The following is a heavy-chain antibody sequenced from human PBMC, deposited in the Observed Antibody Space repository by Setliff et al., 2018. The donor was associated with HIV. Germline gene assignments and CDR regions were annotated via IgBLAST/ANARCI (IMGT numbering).Heavy chain of an antibody. CDR2: ISASGTT. CDR3: ARRPPLTTGREYYFDF. CDR1: GGSINTDY. J-gene: IGHJ4*02. D-gene: IGHD1-1*01. V-gene: IGHV4-4*07. Sequence: SETLSLTCTVSGGSINTDYWSWIRQPAGKGLEFLGRISASGTTKYNPSLESRITISQDTAKNQFSLKINSVTASDTAVYYCARRPPLTTGREYYFDFWGQGTLVTVSS.